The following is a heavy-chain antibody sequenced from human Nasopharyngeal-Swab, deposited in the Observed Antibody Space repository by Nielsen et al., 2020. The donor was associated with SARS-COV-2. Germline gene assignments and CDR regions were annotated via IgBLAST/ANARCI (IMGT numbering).Heavy chain of an antibody. J-gene: IGHJ4*02. CDR2: ISSSSSYI. CDR1: GSTFSSYS. Sequence: GGSLRLSCAVSGSTFSSYSMNWVRHAPGEGLEWVSSISSSSSYIYYADSVKGRFTTSRDNAKNSLYLQMNSLRAEDTAVYDCARDRITIFGVEKPFDYWGQGTLVTVSS. V-gene: IGHV3-21*01. CDR3: ARDRITIFGVEKPFDY. D-gene: IGHD3-3*01.